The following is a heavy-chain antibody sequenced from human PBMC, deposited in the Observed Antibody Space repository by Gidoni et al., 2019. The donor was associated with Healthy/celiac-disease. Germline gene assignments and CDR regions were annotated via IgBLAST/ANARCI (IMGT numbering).Heavy chain of an antibody. CDR2: IYYSGST. V-gene: IGHV4-39*01. Sequence: QLQLQESGPGLLKPSETLYLTCTVSGGSIRSSSYYWGWIRQPPGKGLEWIGSIYYSGSTYYNPSLKSRVTISVDTSKNQFSLKLSSVTAADTAVYYCARSTTGTTGSFDYWGQGTLVTVAS. CDR1: GGSIRSSSYY. CDR3: ARSTTGTTGSFDY. D-gene: IGHD1-1*01. J-gene: IGHJ4*02.